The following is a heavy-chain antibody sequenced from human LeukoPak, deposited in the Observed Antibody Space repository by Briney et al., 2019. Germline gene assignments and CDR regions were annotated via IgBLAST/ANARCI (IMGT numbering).Heavy chain of an antibody. V-gene: IGHV4-34*01. CDR1: GGSFSGYY. J-gene: IGHJ3*01. CDR3: ARHSHYYDSSGYP. D-gene: IGHD3-22*01. CDR2: INHSGST. Sequence: SETLSLTCAVYGGSFSGYYWSWIRQPPGKGLEWIGEINHSGSTNYNPSLKSRVTISVDTSKNQFSLKLSSVTAADTAVYYCARHSHYYDSSGYPWGQGTMVTVSS.